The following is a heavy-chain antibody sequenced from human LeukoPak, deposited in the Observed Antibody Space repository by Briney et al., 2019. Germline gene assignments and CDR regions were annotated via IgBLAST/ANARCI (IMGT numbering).Heavy chain of an antibody. D-gene: IGHD6-6*01. CDR3: ARDEYIAGVSNY. V-gene: IGHV3-33*01. CDR1: GFTFSIYG. Sequence: GGSLRLSCAASGFTFSIYGMHWVRQAPGKGLEWVAVIWYDGSNKYYADSVKGRFTISRDNSKNTLYLQMNSLRAEDTAVYYCARDEYIAGVSNYWGQGTLVTVSS. J-gene: IGHJ4*02. CDR2: IWYDGSNK.